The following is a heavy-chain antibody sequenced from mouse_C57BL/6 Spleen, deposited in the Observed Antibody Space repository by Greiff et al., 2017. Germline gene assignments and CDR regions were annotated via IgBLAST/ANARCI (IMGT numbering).Heavy chain of an antibody. J-gene: IGHJ2*01. CDR3: TTSVYYVSSLYYFDY. V-gene: IGHV14-1*01. CDR2: IDPEDGDT. D-gene: IGHD1-1*01. Sequence: VQLQQSGAELVRPGASVKLSCTASGFNIKDYYMHWVKQRPEQGLEWIGRIDPEDGDTEYAPKFQGKATMTADTSSNTAYLQLSSLTSEDTAVYYCTTSVYYVSSLYYFDYWGQGTTLTVSS. CDR1: GFNIKDYY.